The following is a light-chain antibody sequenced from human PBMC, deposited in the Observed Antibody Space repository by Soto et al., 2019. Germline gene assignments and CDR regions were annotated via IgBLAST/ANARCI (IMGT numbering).Light chain of an antibody. J-gene: IGLJ1*01. CDR2: EVS. CDR1: SSDVGGYNY. CDR3: TSYKSSSTLYV. Sequence: QAVLTQPASVSGSPGQPITISCTGPSSDVGGYNYVSWYQQHPSKAPKLTIYEVSNRPLGVSNRFSGSNSGNTASLSISGPQAEHEADYDCTSYKSSSTLYVLRTGTKGTV. V-gene: IGLV2-14*01.